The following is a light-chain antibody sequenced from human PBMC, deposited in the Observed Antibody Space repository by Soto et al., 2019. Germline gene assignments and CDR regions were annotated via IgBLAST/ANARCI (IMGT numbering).Light chain of an antibody. Sequence: QSVLTQPPSASGTPGQRVTISCSGSSSNIGGNNVNWYQHLPGTAPRLVIYSNNQRPSGVPDRFSGSKSGTSASLAVSGLRSEDEADYYCAAWDDSLNGVIFGGGTKLTVL. CDR1: SSNIGGNN. V-gene: IGLV1-44*01. CDR3: AAWDDSLNGVI. CDR2: SNN. J-gene: IGLJ2*01.